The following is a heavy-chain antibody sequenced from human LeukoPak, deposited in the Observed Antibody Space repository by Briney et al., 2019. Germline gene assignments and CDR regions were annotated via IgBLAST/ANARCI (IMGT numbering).Heavy chain of an antibody. CDR2: IIPIFGTA. Sequence: ASVKVSCKASGGTFSSYAISWVRQAPGQGLEWMGGIIPIFGTANYAQKFQGRVTITADESTSTAYMELSSLRSGDTAVYYCARDAGIVATANWGQGTLVTVSS. D-gene: IGHD5-12*01. V-gene: IGHV1-69*01. CDR3: ARDAGIVATAN. CDR1: GGTFSSYA. J-gene: IGHJ4*02.